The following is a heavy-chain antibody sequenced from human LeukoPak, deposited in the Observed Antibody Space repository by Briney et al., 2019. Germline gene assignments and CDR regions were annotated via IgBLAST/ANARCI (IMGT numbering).Heavy chain of an antibody. CDR1: GGSISSSSYY. CDR2: IYYSGRM. Sequence: SETLSLTCSVSGGSISSSSYYWGWIRQPPGKGLEWIGSIYYSGRMYYNPSLKSRLTIFVDTSKNQFSLKLSSVTAADTAVYYCARTESYDILTGYWYFDYWGQGILVTVSS. D-gene: IGHD3-9*01. J-gene: IGHJ4*02. CDR3: ARTESYDILTGYWYFDY. V-gene: IGHV4-39*01.